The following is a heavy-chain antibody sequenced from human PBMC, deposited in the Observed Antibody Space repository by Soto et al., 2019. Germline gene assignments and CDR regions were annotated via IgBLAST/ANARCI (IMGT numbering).Heavy chain of an antibody. V-gene: IGHV4-30-4*08. Sequence: SETLSLTCTVSGGSISSSSYYWGWIRQPPGKGLEWIGYIYYSGSTYYNPSLKSRVTISVDTSKNQFSLKLSSVTAADTAVYYCARGIMVGTKNFDYWGQGTLVTVSS. J-gene: IGHJ4*02. CDR1: GGSISSSSYY. D-gene: IGHD5-12*01. CDR2: IYYSGST. CDR3: ARGIMVGTKNFDY.